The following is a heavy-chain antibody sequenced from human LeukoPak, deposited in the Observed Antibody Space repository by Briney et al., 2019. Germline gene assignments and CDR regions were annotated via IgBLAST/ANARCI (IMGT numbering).Heavy chain of an antibody. D-gene: IGHD5-18*01. CDR3: ARPVGVGYSYDDYYGMDV. CDR1: GYTFTSYG. CDR2: ISAYNGNT. Sequence: ASVKVSCKASGYTFTSYGISWVRQAPGQGLEWMGWISAYNGNTNYAQKLQGRVTMTTDSSTSTAYMELRSLRSDDTAVYYCARPVGVGYSYDDYYGMDVWGQGTTVTVSS. V-gene: IGHV1-18*01. J-gene: IGHJ6*02.